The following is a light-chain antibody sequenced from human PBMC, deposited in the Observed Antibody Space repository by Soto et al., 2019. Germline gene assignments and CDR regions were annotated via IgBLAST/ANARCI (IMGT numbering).Light chain of an antibody. Sequence: DIVMTQSPDSLAVSLGERATINCKSSQSVLYSSNNKNYLAWCKQKPGRPPTLLIYWASTRESGVPDRLSGSGSGTDFPLTISSLQAEDVAVYYCHQYYTSLRTFGQGTKVDIK. CDR2: WAS. CDR1: QSVLYSSNNKNY. J-gene: IGKJ1*01. V-gene: IGKV4-1*01. CDR3: HQYYTSLRT.